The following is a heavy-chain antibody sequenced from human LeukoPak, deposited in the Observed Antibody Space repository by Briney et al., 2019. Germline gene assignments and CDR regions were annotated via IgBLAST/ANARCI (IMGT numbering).Heavy chain of an antibody. CDR3: ARDVSQGSGSYRNQAFDY. D-gene: IGHD3-10*01. Sequence: ASVKVSCKASGYTFTSYGISWVRQAPGQGLEWMGIINPSSGSANYAQKLQGRVTMTRDTSTSTVYMELSSLRSEDTAVYYCARDVSQGSGSYRNQAFDYWGQGTLVTVSS. V-gene: IGHV1-46*04. CDR2: INPSSGSA. J-gene: IGHJ4*02. CDR1: GYTFTSYG.